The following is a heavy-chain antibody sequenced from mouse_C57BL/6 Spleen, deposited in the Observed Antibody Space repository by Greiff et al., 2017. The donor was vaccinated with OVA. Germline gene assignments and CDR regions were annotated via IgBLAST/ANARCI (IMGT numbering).Heavy chain of an antibody. CDR2: ISSGSSTI. J-gene: IGHJ4*01. CDR1: GFTFSDYG. Sequence: EVKLVESGGGLVKPGGSLKLSCAASGFTFSDYGMHWVRQAPEKGLEWVAYISSGSSTIYYADTVKGRFTISRDNAKNTLFLQMTSLRSEDTAMYYCARRPYYDYDEDYAMDYWGQGTSVTVSS. V-gene: IGHV5-17*01. CDR3: ARRPYYDYDEDYAMDY. D-gene: IGHD2-4*01.